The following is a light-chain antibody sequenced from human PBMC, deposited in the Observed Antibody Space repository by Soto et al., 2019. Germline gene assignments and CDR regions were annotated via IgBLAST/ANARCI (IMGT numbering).Light chain of an antibody. CDR2: AAS. Sequence: DIQMTQSPSSLSASVGDRVTITCRASQGISNYLAWFQQKPGKAPTSLIYAASSLQSGVPSKCSGSGSGTDYTLNTTSLPTKDFATEYDQQYNSYPRTFGQETKVEIK. J-gene: IGKJ1*01. CDR1: QGISNY. V-gene: IGKV1-16*02. CDR3: QQYNSYPRT.